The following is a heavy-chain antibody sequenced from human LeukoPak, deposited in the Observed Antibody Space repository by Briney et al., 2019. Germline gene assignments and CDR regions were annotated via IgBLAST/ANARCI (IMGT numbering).Heavy chain of an antibody. Sequence: PGGSLRLSCAASGFTFSSYWMHWVRQAPGKGLVWVSRINSDGSSTSYADSVKGRFTISRDNPKNSLYLQMNSLRAEDTAVYYCARDVIGYDYDYFDYWGQGTLVTVSS. V-gene: IGHV3-74*01. D-gene: IGHD4-17*01. J-gene: IGHJ4*02. CDR2: INSDGSST. CDR3: ARDVIGYDYDYFDY. CDR1: GFTFSSYW.